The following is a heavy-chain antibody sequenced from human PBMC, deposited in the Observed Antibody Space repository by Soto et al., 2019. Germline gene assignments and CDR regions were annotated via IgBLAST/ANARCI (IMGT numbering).Heavy chain of an antibody. J-gene: IGHJ6*03. V-gene: IGHV3-48*01. D-gene: IGHD3-3*01. CDR1: GFTFSSYS. CDR2: ISSSSSTI. Sequence: VGSLRLSCAASGFTFSSYSMNWVRQAPGKGLEWVSYISSSSSTIYYADSVKGRFTISRDNAKNSLYLQMNSLRAEDTAVYYCARAARGFWSGPSYYYYYYMDVWGKGTTVTVSS. CDR3: ARAARGFWSGPSYYYYYYMDV.